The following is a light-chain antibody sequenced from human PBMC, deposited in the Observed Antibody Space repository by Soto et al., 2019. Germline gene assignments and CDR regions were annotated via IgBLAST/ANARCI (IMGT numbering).Light chain of an antibody. CDR3: QQYGGSPRT. Sequence: EAVLTQSAGTLSLSPGDRATLSCRASERIYSAYLGWYQQKPGQAPRLLIYGTSSRATGIPDRFSGSGSGTDFTLTISRLEPEDFAVYYCQQYGGSPRTFGQGTKVDIK. J-gene: IGKJ1*01. CDR1: ERIYSAY. CDR2: GTS. V-gene: IGKV3-20*01.